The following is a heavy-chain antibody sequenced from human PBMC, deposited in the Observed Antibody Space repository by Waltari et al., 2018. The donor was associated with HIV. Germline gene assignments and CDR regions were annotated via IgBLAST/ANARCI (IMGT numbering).Heavy chain of an antibody. Sequence: QVQLQQWGAGLLKPSETLSLTCAVYGGSFSGFYWAWIRQSPGKELEWIGEVNHNGATNYNPSLKGRVTMSVDASTRQVFLKLTSVTAADTSVYYCARLGDDPQRYYYYGMDVWGQGTPVTVS. CDR2: VNHNGAT. CDR1: GGSFSGFY. D-gene: IGHD3-16*01. V-gene: IGHV4-34*02. CDR3: ARLGDDPQRYYYYGMDV. J-gene: IGHJ6*02.